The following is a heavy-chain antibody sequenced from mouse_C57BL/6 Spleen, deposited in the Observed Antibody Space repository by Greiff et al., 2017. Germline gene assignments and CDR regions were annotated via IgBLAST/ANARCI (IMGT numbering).Heavy chain of an antibody. CDR3: ARDRGKLNYAMDY. J-gene: IGHJ4*01. Sequence: EVQVVESGGGLVKPGGSLKLSCAASGFTFSSYAMSWVRQTPEKRLEWVATISDGGSYTYYPENVKGRFTISRGNAKNNLYLQMSQLKSEDTAMYYCARDRGKLNYAMDYWGQGTSVTVSS. CDR2: ISDGGSYT. D-gene: IGHD3-3*01. V-gene: IGHV5-4*01. CDR1: GFTFSSYA.